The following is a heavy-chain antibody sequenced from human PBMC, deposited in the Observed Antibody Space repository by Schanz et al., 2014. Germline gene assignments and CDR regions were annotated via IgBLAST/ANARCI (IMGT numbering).Heavy chain of an antibody. Sequence: EVQLVESGGGLVQPGGSLRLSCAASGFTFSSYGMNWVRQAPGKGLEWVSYISGSSRTIYYADSMKGRFTVSRDNAENALYLQMNSLRAEDTAVYYCVRVSFADPRLYRGMDRDIDYWGQGTLVTVSS. CDR2: ISGSSRTI. J-gene: IGHJ4*02. CDR3: VRVSFADPRLYRGMDRDIDY. D-gene: IGHD5-18*01. CDR1: GFTFSSYG. V-gene: IGHV3-48*01.